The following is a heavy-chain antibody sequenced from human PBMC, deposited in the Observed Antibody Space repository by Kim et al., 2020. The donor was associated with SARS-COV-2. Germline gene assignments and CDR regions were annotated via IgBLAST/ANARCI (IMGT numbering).Heavy chain of an antibody. D-gene: IGHD3-22*01. J-gene: IGHJ5*02. CDR3: ARNIGITMIVVVTVWFDP. V-gene: IGHV4-31*02. Sequence: LKSRVTISVDTSKNQFSLKLSSVTAADTAVYYCARNIGITMIVVVTVWFDPWGQGTLVTVSS.